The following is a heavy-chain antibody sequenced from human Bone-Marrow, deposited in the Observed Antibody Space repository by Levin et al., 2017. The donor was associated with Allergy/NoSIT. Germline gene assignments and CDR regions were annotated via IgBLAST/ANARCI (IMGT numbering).Heavy chain of an antibody. J-gene: IGHJ4*02. Sequence: ASVKVSCKASGYTFTGYYMHWVRQAPGQGLEWMGRINPNSGGTNYAQKFQGRVTMTRDTSISTAYMELSGLKSDDTAVFYCAKERGAGAWYYDCWGQGTLVTVSS. V-gene: IGHV1-2*06. CDR3: AKERGAGAWYYDC. D-gene: IGHD2-15*01. CDR1: GYTFTGYY. CDR2: INPNSGGT.